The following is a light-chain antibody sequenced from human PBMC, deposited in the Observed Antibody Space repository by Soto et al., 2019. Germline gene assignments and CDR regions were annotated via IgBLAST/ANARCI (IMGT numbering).Light chain of an antibody. CDR2: GAS. Sequence: EIVLTQSPGTLSLSPGERATLSCRASQSVSSSYLAWYQQKPGQAPRLLIYGASSRATGIPDRFSGSGSGTDFTLTISRLDPEDFAVYYCQQYGSSWTFVQGTKVEIK. CDR3: QQYGSSWT. J-gene: IGKJ1*01. CDR1: QSVSSSY. V-gene: IGKV3-20*01.